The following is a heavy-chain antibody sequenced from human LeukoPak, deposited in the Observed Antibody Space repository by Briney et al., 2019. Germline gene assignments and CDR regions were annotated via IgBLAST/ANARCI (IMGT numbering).Heavy chain of an antibody. Sequence: PGGTLRLSCAASGFTFSSYGMSWVRQAPGKGLEWVSAISGSGGSTYYADSVKGRFTISRDNSKNTLYLQMNSLRAEDTAVYYCAKDPEAWSGNPRLFDYWGQGTLVTVSS. CDR1: GFTFSSYG. J-gene: IGHJ4*02. V-gene: IGHV3-23*01. CDR2: ISGSGGST. D-gene: IGHD3-3*01. CDR3: AKDPEAWSGNPRLFDY.